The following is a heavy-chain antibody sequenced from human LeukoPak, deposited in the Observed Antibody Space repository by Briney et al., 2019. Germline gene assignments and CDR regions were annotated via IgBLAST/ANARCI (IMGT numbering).Heavy chain of an antibody. Sequence: ASVKVSCKASGYTFNSYGISWVRQAPGQALEWMGWISAYNGNTNYAQKLQGRVTMTTDTSTSTAYMELRSLRSDDTAVYYCARDGTGYSSGWLDYWGQGTLVTVSS. CDR1: GYTFNSYG. V-gene: IGHV1-18*01. D-gene: IGHD6-19*01. J-gene: IGHJ4*02. CDR3: ARDGTGYSSGWLDY. CDR2: ISAYNGNT.